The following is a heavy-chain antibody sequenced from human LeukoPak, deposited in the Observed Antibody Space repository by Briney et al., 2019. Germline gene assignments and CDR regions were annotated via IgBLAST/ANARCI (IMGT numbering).Heavy chain of an antibody. CDR3: AREDGTISIDC. J-gene: IGHJ4*02. CDR2: IIPILGIA. V-gene: IGHV1-69*04. Sequence: ASVKVSCKASGGTFSSYAISWVRQAPGQGLEWMGRIIPILGIANYAQKFQGRVTITADKSTSTAYMELSSLRSEDTAVYYCAREDGTISIDCWGQGTLVTVSS. CDR1: GGTFSSYA. D-gene: IGHD1-1*01.